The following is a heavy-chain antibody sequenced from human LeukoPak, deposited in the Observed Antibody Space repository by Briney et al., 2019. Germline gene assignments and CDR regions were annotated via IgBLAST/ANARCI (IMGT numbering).Heavy chain of an antibody. V-gene: IGHV4-39*01. D-gene: IGHD3-10*01. J-gene: IGHJ5*02. Sequence: SETLSLTCSVSGGSVSSSDYWSWIRQPPGKGLEWIGSIYYSGSTYYNPSLKSRVTISVDTSKNQFSLKLSSVTAADTAVYYCARQAASAYYFGSGNWFDPWGQGTLVTVSS. CDR2: IYYSGST. CDR1: GGSVSSSDY. CDR3: ARQAASAYYFGSGNWFDP.